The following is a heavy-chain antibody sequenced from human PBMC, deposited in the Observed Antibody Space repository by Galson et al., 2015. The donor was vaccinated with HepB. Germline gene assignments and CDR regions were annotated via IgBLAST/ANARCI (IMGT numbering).Heavy chain of an antibody. Sequence: LRLSCAASGFTFSTHGMYWVRQAPGKGLEWVAGISYDGSTKYYLDSVKGRFTISRDNSKNILSLQMNSLRAEDRAVYYCARGRHCTTNSCYSFYYFSYMDVWGRGTTVTVSS. V-gene: IGHV3-30*03. D-gene: IGHD2-2*01. CDR1: GFTFSTHG. CDR3: ARGRHCTTNSCYSFYYFSYMDV. J-gene: IGHJ6*03. CDR2: ISYDGSTK.